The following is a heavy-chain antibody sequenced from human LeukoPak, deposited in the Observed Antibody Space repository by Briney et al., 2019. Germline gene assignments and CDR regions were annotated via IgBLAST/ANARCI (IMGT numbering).Heavy chain of an antibody. D-gene: IGHD2-15*01. J-gene: IGHJ4*02. CDR1: GYSFTNYL. V-gene: IGHV1-3*04. CDR2: INTATTET. CDR3: ARDSGPFDY. Sequence: ASVKVSCKTSGYSFTNYLIHWMRQAPGQSLQWMGWINTATTETKYSQNLQGRVTISRDTSATTADMELGSLRSEDTAVYFCARDSGPFDYWGQGTQVTVSS.